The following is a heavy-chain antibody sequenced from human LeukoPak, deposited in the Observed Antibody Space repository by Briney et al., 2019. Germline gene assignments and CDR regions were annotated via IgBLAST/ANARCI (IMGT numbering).Heavy chain of an antibody. CDR1: GGSISSYY. V-gene: IGHV4-59*01. D-gene: IGHD5-24*01. CDR2: IYDSGIT. J-gene: IGHJ4*02. Sequence: SETLSLTCTVSGGSISSYYWSWIRQPPGKGLEWIGYIYDSGITNYNPSLKGRVTISVDTSKNQLSLKLSSVTAADTAVYYCARSRRDGYNYLDYWGQGTLVTVSS. CDR3: ARSRRDGYNYLDY.